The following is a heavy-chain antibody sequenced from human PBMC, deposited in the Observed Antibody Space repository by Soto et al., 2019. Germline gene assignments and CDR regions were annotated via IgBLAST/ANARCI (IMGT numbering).Heavy chain of an antibody. V-gene: IGHV1-2*04. CDR1: GYTFTGYY. D-gene: IGHD6-19*01. CDR2: INPNSGGT. CDR3: ANSEGATVAASPPYFQH. Sequence: ASVKVSCKASGYTFTGYYMHWVRQAPGQGLEWMGWINPNSGGTNYAQKFQGWVTMTRERSISTAYLELSRLGPDDTAVYYCANSEGATVAASPPYFQHWGQGTLVTVSS. J-gene: IGHJ1*01.